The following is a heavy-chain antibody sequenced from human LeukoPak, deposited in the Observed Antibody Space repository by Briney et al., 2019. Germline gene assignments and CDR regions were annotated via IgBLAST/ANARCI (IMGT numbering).Heavy chain of an antibody. CDR3: AKRKYPNGGILDY. CDR2: ISASGDTT. CDR1: GFTFSTYA. D-gene: IGHD2-8*01. Sequence: GGSLRLSCAASGFTFSTYAMGWVRQAPGKGLEWVSSISASGDTTYYADSVKGRFTISRDSSKNTLYLQMNRLTAEDTAVYYCAKRKYPNGGILDYWGQGTLVTVSS. V-gene: IGHV3-23*01. J-gene: IGHJ4*02.